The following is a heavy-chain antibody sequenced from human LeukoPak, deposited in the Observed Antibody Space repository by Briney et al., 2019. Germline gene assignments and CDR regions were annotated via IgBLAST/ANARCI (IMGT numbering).Heavy chain of an antibody. CDR1: GGSISSYY. CDR3: ASASVTAGTAYFDY. D-gene: IGHD6-13*01. V-gene: IGHV4-59*12. J-gene: IGHJ4*02. CDR2: IYYSGST. Sequence: KPSETLSLTCTVSGGSISSYYWSWIRQPPGKGLEWIGYIYYSGSTNYNPSLKSRVTISVDTSKNQFSLKLSSVTAADTAVYYCASASVTAGTAYFDYWGQGTLVTVSS.